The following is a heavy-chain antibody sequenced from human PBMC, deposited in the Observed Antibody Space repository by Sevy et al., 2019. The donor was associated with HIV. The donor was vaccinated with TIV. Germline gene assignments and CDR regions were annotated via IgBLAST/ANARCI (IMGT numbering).Heavy chain of an antibody. D-gene: IGHD6-19*01. CDR2: INHSGST. J-gene: IGHJ5*02. CDR1: GGTFSGYY. Sequence: SETLSLTCAVYGGTFSGYYWSWIGQPPGKGLEWIGEINHSGSTNYNPSLKSRVTISVDTSKNQFSLKLSSVTAADTAVYYCARGSGIAVRWFDPWGQGTLVTVSS. V-gene: IGHV4-34*01. CDR3: ARGSGIAVRWFDP.